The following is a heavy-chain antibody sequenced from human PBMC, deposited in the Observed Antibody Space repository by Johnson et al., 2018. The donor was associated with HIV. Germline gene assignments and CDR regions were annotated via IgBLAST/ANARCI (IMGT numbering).Heavy chain of an antibody. V-gene: IGHV3-30*03. D-gene: IGHD7-27*01. CDR3: ARAPGAGDAFDI. Sequence: QVQLVESGGSVVRPGGSLRLSCAASGFNFDDYGMSWVRQAPGKGLEWVALISYDGSNKYYADSVKGRFTISSHNSKNTLYLQMNSLRAEDTAVYYCARAPGAGDAFDIWGQGTMVTVSS. J-gene: IGHJ3*02. CDR2: ISYDGSNK. CDR1: GFNFDDYG.